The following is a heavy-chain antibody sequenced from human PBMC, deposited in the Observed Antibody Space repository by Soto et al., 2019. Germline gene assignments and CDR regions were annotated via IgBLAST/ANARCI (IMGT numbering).Heavy chain of an antibody. CDR3: ARDPGPHYYDSSGPIHFDATTKYDI. Sequence: GASVKVSCKASGYTFTTYGISWVRQAPGQGLEWMGWISAYNGNTNSAQKFQGRVTMTTDTSTSTAYMELRSLRSDDTAVYYCARDPGPHYYDSSGPIHFDATTKYDIWGQGTMVTVSS. CDR2: ISAYNGNT. V-gene: IGHV1-18*01. D-gene: IGHD3-22*01. J-gene: IGHJ3*02. CDR1: GYTFTTYG.